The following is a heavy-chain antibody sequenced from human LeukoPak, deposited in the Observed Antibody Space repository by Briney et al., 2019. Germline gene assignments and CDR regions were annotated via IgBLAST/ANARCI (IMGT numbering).Heavy chain of an antibody. Sequence: SETLSLTCAVYGGSFSGYYWGWIRQPPGKGLEWIGSIYYSGSTYYNPSLKSRVTISVDTSKNQFSLKLSSVTAADTAVYYCARWDATAGGNDAFDIWGQGTMVTVSS. CDR3: ARWDATAGGNDAFDI. CDR2: IYYSGST. J-gene: IGHJ3*02. V-gene: IGHV4-34*01. CDR1: GGSFSGYY. D-gene: IGHD2-21*02.